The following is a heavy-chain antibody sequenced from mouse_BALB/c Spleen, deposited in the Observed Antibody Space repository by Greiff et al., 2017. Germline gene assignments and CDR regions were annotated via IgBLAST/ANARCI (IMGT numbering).Heavy chain of an antibody. J-gene: IGHJ4*01. D-gene: IGHD2-10*02. CDR1: GFTFSSYA. V-gene: IGHV5-6-5*01. CDR2: ISSGGST. CDR3: ARGYGNYFYYAMDY. Sequence: EVQVVESGGGLVKPGGSLKLSCAASGFTFSSYAMSWVRQTPEKRLEWVASISSGGSTYYPDSVKGRFTISRDNARNILYLQMSSLRSEDTAMYYCARGYGNYFYYAMDYWGQGTSVTVSS.